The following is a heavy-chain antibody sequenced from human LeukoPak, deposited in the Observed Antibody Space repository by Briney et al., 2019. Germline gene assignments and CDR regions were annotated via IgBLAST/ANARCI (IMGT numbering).Heavy chain of an antibody. J-gene: IGHJ4*02. CDR3: VRENHGSFDH. Sequence: GGSLRLSCAASGFSFSTYYVNWVRQAPGKGLEWVSCISSGSTYIFYADSVRGRFAISRDNAKNSLYLQMNSLRADDTAVYYCVRENHGSFDHWGEGRLVTVSS. V-gene: IGHV3-21*01. CDR1: GFSFSTYY. CDR2: ISSGSTYI. D-gene: IGHD1-14*01.